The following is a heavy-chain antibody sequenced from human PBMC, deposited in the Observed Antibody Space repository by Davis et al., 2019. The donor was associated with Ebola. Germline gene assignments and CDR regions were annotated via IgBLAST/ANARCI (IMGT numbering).Heavy chain of an antibody. V-gene: IGHV3-30*03. CDR2: ISPDGSDK. Sequence: GESLKISCAASGFTFSSYGMFWVRQAPGKGMEWVAVISPDGSDKNYADSVKGRFTISRDNSKNTLYLQMNSLRAEDTAVYYCARVPFITMVRGGYFDYWGQGTLVTVSS. CDR1: GFTFSSYG. CDR3: ARVPFITMVRGGYFDY. J-gene: IGHJ4*02. D-gene: IGHD3-10*01.